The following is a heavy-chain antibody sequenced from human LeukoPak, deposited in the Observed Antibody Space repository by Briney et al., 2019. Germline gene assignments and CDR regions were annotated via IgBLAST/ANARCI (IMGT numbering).Heavy chain of an antibody. CDR2: IVGGGDTT. CDR3: AKDGAAGYYYHFMDV. CDR1: GFTFSSYA. D-gene: IGHD6-13*01. Sequence: GGSLRLSCEASGFTFSSYAISWVRQAPGKGLEWVSVIVGGGDTTYYADSVKGRFTISRDNSMNTLYLQMNSLRAEDTAVYYCAKDGAAGYYYHFMDVWGKGTTVTVSS. J-gene: IGHJ6*03. V-gene: IGHV3-23*01.